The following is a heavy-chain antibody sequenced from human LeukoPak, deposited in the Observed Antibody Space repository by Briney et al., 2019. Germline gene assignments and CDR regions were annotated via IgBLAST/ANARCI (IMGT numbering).Heavy chain of an antibody. D-gene: IGHD2-8*01. CDR2: IQYDGSNQ. Sequence: GGSLKLSCAASRFTFSTYGMHWVRQAPGKGLEWVAYIQYDGSNQQYADSVKGRFSISRDSSKNILYLQMNSLRAEDTAVYYCAKDRCSNGIGCYFYYMDVWGKGTTVTISS. J-gene: IGHJ6*03. V-gene: IGHV3-30*02. CDR1: RFTFSTYG. CDR3: AKDRCSNGIGCYFYYMDV.